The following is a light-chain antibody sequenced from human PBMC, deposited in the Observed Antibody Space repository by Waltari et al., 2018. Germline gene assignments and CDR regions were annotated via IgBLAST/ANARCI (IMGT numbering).Light chain of an antibody. CDR3: GSYAGSNNLV. V-gene: IGLV2-8*01. Sequence: QSALTQPPSASGSRGQSVTISSPGTSSNVGGYNYVHWYQHHPGEAPKLMIFEVNKRPSGVPERFSGSKSGNTASLTVSGLQAEDDADYYCGSYAGSNNLVFGTGTKVTVL. J-gene: IGLJ1*01. CDR2: EVN. CDR1: SSNVGGYNY.